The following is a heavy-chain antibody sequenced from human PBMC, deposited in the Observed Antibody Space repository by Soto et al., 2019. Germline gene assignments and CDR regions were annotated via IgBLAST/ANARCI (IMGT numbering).Heavy chain of an antibody. CDR3: ARVVEGDFWSGYYSLHYYYMDV. CDR2: MNPNSGNT. J-gene: IGHJ6*03. V-gene: IGHV1-8*01. Sequence: ASVKVSCKASGYTFTSYDINWVRQDTGQGLEWMGWMNPNSGNTGYAQKFQGRVTMTRNTSISTAYMELSSLRSEDTAVYYCARVVEGDFWSGYYSLHYYYMDVWGKGTTVTVSS. CDR1: GYTFTSYD. D-gene: IGHD3-3*01.